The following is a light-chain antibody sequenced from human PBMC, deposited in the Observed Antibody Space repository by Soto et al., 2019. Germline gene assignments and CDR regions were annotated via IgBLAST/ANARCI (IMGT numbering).Light chain of an antibody. CDR1: QSISSW. J-gene: IGKJ1*01. CDR3: QRYPPYPWT. Sequence: DIQMTQSPSILSASVGDRVTITCRASQSISSWLAWYQQKPGKAPNLLIYKASHLENGVPSRFSGSGSGTEFTLTISSMHTPYSPHCYSQRYPPYPWTFCLGTK. CDR2: KAS. V-gene: IGKV1-5*03.